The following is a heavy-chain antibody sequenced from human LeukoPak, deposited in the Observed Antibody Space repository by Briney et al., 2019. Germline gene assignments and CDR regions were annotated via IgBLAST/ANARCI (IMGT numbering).Heavy chain of an antibody. Sequence: PGGSLRLSCAASGFTFSSYSMSWVRQAPGKGLAWVSGLNEDGGYTYYADSVKGRFTISRDNSENTLYLQMSSLRAEDTAIYYCAREGWNTYYDILTGSNWFDPWGQGTLVTVSS. CDR2: LNEDGGYT. V-gene: IGHV3-23*01. CDR1: GFTFSSYS. D-gene: IGHD3-9*01. CDR3: AREGWNTYYDILTGSNWFDP. J-gene: IGHJ5*02.